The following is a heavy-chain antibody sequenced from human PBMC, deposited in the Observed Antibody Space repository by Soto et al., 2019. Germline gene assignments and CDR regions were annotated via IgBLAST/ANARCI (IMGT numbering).Heavy chain of an antibody. CDR3: ARQGGTTPGDYYCMDV. V-gene: IGHV5-10-1*01. D-gene: IGHD1-1*01. CDR2: IDPSDSYT. J-gene: IGHJ6*02. Sequence: PGESLKISCKGSGYSFTSYWISWVRQMPGKGLEWMGRIDPSDSYTNYSPSFQGHVTISADKSISTAYLRWSSLKASDTAMYYCARQGGTTPGDYYCMDVWGQGTTVTVSS. CDR1: GYSFTSYW.